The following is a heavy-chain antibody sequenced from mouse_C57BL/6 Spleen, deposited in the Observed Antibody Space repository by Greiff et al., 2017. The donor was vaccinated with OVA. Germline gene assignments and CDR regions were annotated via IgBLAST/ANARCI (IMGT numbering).Heavy chain of an antibody. J-gene: IGHJ1*03. D-gene: IGHD1-3*01. CDR2: ISSGSSTI. V-gene: IGHV5-17*01. Sequence: EVQLQESGGGLVKPGGSLKLSCAASGFTFSDYGMHWVRQAPEKGLEWVVYISSGSSTIYYADTVKGRFTISRDNAKNTLFLQMTSLRSEDTAMYYCARIHTTKYFDVWGTGTTVTVSS. CDR1: GFTFSDYG. CDR3: ARIHTTKYFDV.